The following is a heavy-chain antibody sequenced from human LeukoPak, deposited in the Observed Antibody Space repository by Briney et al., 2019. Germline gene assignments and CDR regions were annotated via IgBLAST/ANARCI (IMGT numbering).Heavy chain of an antibody. D-gene: IGHD2-15*01. CDR1: GGSFSDFY. Sequence: PSETLSLTCAVFGGSFSDFYWSWIRQTPGKGLEWIGEVDHTGGTKYNSSLKSRVTISVDTSKNQFSLKLSSVTAADTAVYYCARGNYYCSGDSCSPPFDYWGRGALVTVSS. CDR3: ARGNYYCSGDSCSPPFDY. CDR2: VDHTGGT. J-gene: IGHJ4*02. V-gene: IGHV4-34*01.